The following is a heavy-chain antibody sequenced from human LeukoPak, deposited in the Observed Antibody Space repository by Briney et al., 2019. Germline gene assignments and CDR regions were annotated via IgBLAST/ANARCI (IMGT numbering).Heavy chain of an antibody. J-gene: IGHJ4*02. D-gene: IGHD3-3*01. Sequence: SETLSLTCTVSGGSISSYYWSWIRQPPGKGLEWIGYIYYSGITNYNPSLKSRVTISVDTSKNQFSLKPSSVTAADTAVYYCARVSYDFWSGQGGYYFDYWGQGTLVTVSS. CDR3: ARVSYDFWSGQGGYYFDY. V-gene: IGHV4-59*01. CDR1: GGSISSYY. CDR2: IYYSGIT.